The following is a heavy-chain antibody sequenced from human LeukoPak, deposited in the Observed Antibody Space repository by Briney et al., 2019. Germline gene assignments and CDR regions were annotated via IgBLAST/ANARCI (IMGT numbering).Heavy chain of an antibody. Sequence: SVTVSFKASGGTFSSYAISWVRQAPGQGLEWMGRIIPIFGIANYAQKFQGRVTITADKSTSAAYMELSSLRSEDTAVYYCASYPQSGDNWFDPWGQGTLVTVSS. CDR2: IIPIFGIA. J-gene: IGHJ5*02. V-gene: IGHV1-69*04. CDR1: GGTFSSYA. D-gene: IGHD3-10*01. CDR3: ASYPQSGDNWFDP.